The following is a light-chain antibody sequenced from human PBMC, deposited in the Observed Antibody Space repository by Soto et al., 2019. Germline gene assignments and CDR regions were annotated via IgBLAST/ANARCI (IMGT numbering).Light chain of an antibody. CDR1: QSVAANY. J-gene: IGKJ5*01. V-gene: IGKV3-15*01. Sequence: EIVLTQYPCPLSLSPGERATVSCISIQSVAANYLAWYQQKRGQAPRLLMYGASTRATAIPARFSGSGSGTEFTLTINSLQSEDFAVYYCQQYNNWPTFGQGTLLAN. CDR2: GAS. CDR3: QQYNNWPT.